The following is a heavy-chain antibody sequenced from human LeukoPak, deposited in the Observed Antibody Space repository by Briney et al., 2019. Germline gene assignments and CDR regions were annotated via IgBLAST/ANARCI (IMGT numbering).Heavy chain of an antibody. Sequence: ASVKVSCKASGYTFTGYYMHWVRQAPGQGLEWMGWINPNSGGTNYAQKFQGRVTMTRDTSISTAYMELSRLRSDGTAVYYCARLEDYGSGSYYMAYFDYWGQGTLVTVSS. D-gene: IGHD3-10*01. J-gene: IGHJ4*02. CDR2: INPNSGGT. CDR3: ARLEDYGSGSYYMAYFDY. CDR1: GYTFTGYY. V-gene: IGHV1-2*02.